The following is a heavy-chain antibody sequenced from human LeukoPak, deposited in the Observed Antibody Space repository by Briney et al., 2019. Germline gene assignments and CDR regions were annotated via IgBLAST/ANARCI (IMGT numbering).Heavy chain of an antibody. D-gene: IGHD3-9*01. V-gene: IGHV1-2*02. CDR3: ARSPRYYDILTGYYTKEYFQH. CDR2: INPNSGGT. J-gene: IGHJ1*01. Sequence: GASVKVSCKASGYTFTGYYMHWVRQAPGQGLEWMGWINPNSGGTNYAQKFQGRVTKTRDTSISTAYMELSRLRSDDTAVYYCARSPRYYDILTGYYTKEYFQHWGQGTLVTVSS. CDR1: GYTFTGYY.